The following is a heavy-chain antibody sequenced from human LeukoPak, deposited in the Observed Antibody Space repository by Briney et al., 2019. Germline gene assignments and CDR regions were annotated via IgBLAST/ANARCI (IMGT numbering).Heavy chain of an antibody. V-gene: IGHV4-59*08. CDR2: IYYSGST. J-gene: IGHJ4*02. Sequence: PSETLSLTCTVSGGSISSYYWSWIRQPPGKGLEWIVYIYYSGSTNYNPSLKSRVTISVDTSKNQFSLKLSSVTAADTVVYFCARHRPKEGDFDYWGQGTLVTVSS. CDR3: ARHRPKEGDFDY. D-gene: IGHD3-16*01. CDR1: GGSISSYY.